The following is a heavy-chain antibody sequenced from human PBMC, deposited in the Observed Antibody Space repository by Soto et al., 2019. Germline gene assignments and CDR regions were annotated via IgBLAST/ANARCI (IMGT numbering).Heavy chain of an antibody. J-gene: IGHJ4*02. D-gene: IGHD3-10*01. Sequence: ATLSLACSVSGGSMSEYFWSWIRQSPGKGLEWIGYIYYLGSTYYNPSLKSRVTISVDTSKRQFSLRLTSVTAADTAVYYCARDGYDGSGSPYPAYWGPGTQVTVSS. V-gene: IGHV4-59*01. CDR2: IYYLGST. CDR1: GGSMSEYF. CDR3: ARDGYDGSGSPYPAY.